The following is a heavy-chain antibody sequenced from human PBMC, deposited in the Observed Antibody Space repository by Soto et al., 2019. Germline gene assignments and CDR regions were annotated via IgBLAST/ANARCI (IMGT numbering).Heavy chain of an antibody. CDR1: GWSNGRDA. J-gene: IGHJ5*02. Sequence: LVKVYCKSSGWSNGRDAGGLGRQAQKQGLEWVGRIIPIFGTTNYAQNLQGRVTMSADKSTLTSYMELHSLTSDDTALYYCARDRTDSGYYTNLLDPLVQGTPVTGFS. D-gene: IGHD3-22*01. CDR2: IIPIFGTT. CDR3: ARDRTDSGYYTNLLDP. V-gene: IGHV1-69*06.